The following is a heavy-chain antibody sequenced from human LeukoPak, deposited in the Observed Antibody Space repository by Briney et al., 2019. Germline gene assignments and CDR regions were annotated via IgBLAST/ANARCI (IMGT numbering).Heavy chain of an antibody. Sequence: GGSLRLSCAASGFSFSGHFMHWVRQAPGKGLEYVSSISVNGDKTLYAESVKGRFTISRDNSKNTLYLQLSSLRLEDTAIYYCLKDLTGTWSFDHWGQGTLLTVSS. CDR1: GFSFSGHF. D-gene: IGHD7-27*01. V-gene: IGHV3-64D*06. J-gene: IGHJ4*02. CDR3: LKDLTGTWSFDH. CDR2: ISVNGDKT.